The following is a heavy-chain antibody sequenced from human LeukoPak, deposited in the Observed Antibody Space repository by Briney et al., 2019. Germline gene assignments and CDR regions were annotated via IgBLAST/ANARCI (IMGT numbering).Heavy chain of an antibody. Sequence: GGSLRLSCAASGFIVSRYSMTWVRQAPGKGLEWVSSISTSYSGIYYADSVKGRFTISRDNAKNSLYPQMDSLRADDTAVYYCARAYCSSITCFEWGQGTLVTVSS. CDR1: GFIVSRYS. CDR3: ARAYCSSITCFE. CDR2: ISTSYSGI. J-gene: IGHJ4*02. V-gene: IGHV3-48*01. D-gene: IGHD2-2*01.